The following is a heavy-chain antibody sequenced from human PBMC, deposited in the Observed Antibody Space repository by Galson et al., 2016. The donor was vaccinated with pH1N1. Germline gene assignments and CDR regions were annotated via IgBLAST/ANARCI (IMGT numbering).Heavy chain of an antibody. D-gene: IGHD3-22*01. Sequence: QSGAEVKKPGESLKISCKGSGYSLTSYWIGWVRQMPGKGLEWMGIIYPGDSDTRYSPSFQGQVTISADKSTSTAYLQRSSLKASDTAIYYCARYAVTYYYDSSGYPDWYFDLWGRGTLVTVSS. CDR1: GYSLTSYW. J-gene: IGHJ2*01. CDR3: ARYAVTYYYDSSGYPDWYFDL. V-gene: IGHV5-51*03. CDR2: IYPGDSDT.